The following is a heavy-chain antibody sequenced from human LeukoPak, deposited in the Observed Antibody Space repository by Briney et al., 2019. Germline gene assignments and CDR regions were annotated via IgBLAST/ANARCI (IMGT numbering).Heavy chain of an antibody. J-gene: IGHJ5*02. V-gene: IGHV1-2*02. CDR1: GYSFTDYY. CDR2: INPNSGGT. Sequence: ASVKVSCKASGYSFTDYYMHWVRQAPGQGLEWMGWINPNSGGTNSAQKFQGRVTMTRNTSITTVYMEVSWLTSDDTAIYYCARADRLHGGPYLIGPWGQGTLVTVSS. CDR3: ARADRLHGGPYLIGP. D-gene: IGHD2-21*01.